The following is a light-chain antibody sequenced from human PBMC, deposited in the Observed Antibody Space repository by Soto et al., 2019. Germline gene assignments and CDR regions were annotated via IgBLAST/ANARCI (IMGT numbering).Light chain of an antibody. CDR1: SSDVGGYNY. J-gene: IGLJ1*01. CDR3: SSFTNTITRYA. Sequence: QSALTQPASVSGSPGQSITISCTGTSSDVGGYNYVSWFQHHPGKAPKLIIYEVSYRPSGVPNRFSGSKSGDTASLTISGLQAEDEADYYCSSFTNTITRYAFGTGTKVTVL. V-gene: IGLV2-14*01. CDR2: EVS.